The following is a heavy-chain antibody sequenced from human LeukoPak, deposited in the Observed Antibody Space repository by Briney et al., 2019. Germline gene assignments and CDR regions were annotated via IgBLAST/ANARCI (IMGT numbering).Heavy chain of an antibody. Sequence: GGSLRLPCAASGFTFSSYGMSWFRQAPGKGLEWLSAISGSGGSTYYADSVQGRFTISRDNSKNTLYLQMSSLRAEDTAVYYCANSPKSDYWGQGTLVTVSS. J-gene: IGHJ4*02. CDR1: GFTFSSYG. V-gene: IGHV3-23*01. CDR2: ISGSGGST. CDR3: ANSPKSDY.